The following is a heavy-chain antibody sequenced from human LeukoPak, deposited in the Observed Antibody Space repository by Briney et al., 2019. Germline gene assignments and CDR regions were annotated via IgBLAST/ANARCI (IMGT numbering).Heavy chain of an antibody. J-gene: IGHJ4*02. CDR3: AKDLSAVVTATGGHDY. D-gene: IGHD2-21*02. V-gene: IGHV3-23*01. CDR2: ISGSGGST. CDR1: GFTVSSNY. Sequence: GGSLRLSCAASGFTVSSNYMSWVRQAPGKGLEWVSVISGSGGSTYYADSVKGRFTISRDNSKNTLYLQMNSLRAEDTAVYYCAKDLSAVVTATGGHDYWGQGTLVTVSS.